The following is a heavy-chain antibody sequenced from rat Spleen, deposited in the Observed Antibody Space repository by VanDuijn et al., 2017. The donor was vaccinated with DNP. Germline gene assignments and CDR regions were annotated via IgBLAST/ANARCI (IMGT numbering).Heavy chain of an antibody. J-gene: IGHJ3*01. Sequence: QVQLQQSGAELAEPGSSVKISCKSSGYIFTSNYIGWIKQTTGQGLEYIGYINTGSGGTSYKEKFKGKATLTVDKSSSTAFMQLNSLTPDDSAVYHCARGGDGIWFAYWGRGTLVTVSS. D-gene: IGHD1-1*01. CDR1: GYIFTSNY. CDR2: INTGSGGT. V-gene: IGHV1-43*01. CDR3: ARGGDGIWFAY.